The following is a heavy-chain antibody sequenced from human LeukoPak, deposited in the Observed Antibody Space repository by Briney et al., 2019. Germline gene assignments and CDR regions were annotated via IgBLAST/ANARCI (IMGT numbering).Heavy chain of an antibody. Sequence: GGSLRLSCEASGFTFSSYVMTWVRQDPGKGLEWVSSISSTSRYMYYADSVKGRFTISRDNAGNSLYLQMNSLRAEDTAVYYCARASSGSYWGLGFDPWGQGTLVTASS. CDR3: ARASSGSYWGLGFDP. CDR2: ISSTSRYM. D-gene: IGHD1-26*01. CDR1: GFTFSSYV. J-gene: IGHJ5*02. V-gene: IGHV3-21*01.